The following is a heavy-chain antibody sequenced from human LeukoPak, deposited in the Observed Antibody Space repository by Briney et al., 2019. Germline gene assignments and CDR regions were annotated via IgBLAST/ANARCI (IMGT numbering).Heavy chain of an antibody. D-gene: IGHD3-9*01. V-gene: IGHV4-59*01. Sequence: SETLSLTCTVSGGSISSYYWSWIRQPPGKGLEWIGCIYYSGSTNYNPSLKSRVTISVDRSKNQFSLKLSSVTAADTAVYYCARDNYDILTGHPTRWFDPWGQETLVTVSS. CDR1: GGSISSYY. CDR2: IYYSGST. J-gene: IGHJ5*02. CDR3: ARDNYDILTGHPTRWFDP.